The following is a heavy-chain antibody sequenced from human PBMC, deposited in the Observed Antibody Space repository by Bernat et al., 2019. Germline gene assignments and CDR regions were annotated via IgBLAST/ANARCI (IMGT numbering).Heavy chain of an antibody. Sequence: EVQLVESGGGLVQPGGSLRVSCAASGFSFSSYWMHWVRQAPGEGLVWVSCINGDGVRTRDADSGKGRFNNCRGNGKNKPVLQKNRLGDGETAGDFCARGRASGWTEDSFDILGQGKVVTVSS. CDR3: ARGRASGWTEDSFDI. CDR1: GFSFSSYW. D-gene: IGHD6-19*01. J-gene: IGHJ3*02. CDR2: INGDGVRT. V-gene: IGHV3-74*01.